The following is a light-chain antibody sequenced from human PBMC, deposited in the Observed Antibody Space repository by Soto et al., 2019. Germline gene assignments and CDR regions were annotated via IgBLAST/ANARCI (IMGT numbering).Light chain of an antibody. CDR3: SSYTTSYTYV. Sequence: QLVLTQPASVSGSLGQSITISCTGSSSDIGAYNFVSWYQQHPGKAPKVIIYDVSKWPSGASSRFSGSKSGNTASLTISGLQAEDEAVYYCSSYTTSYTYVFGTGTKLTVL. CDR1: SSDIGAYNF. CDR2: DVS. V-gene: IGLV2-14*01. J-gene: IGLJ1*01.